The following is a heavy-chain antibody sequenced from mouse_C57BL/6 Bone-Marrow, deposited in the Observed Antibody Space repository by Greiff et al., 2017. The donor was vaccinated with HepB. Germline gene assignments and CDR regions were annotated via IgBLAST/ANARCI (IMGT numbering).Heavy chain of an antibody. CDR3: ARSAGPYAMDY. V-gene: IGHV1-61*01. CDR2: IYPSDSET. CDR1: GYTFTSYW. Sequence: QQSCKASGYTFTSYWMDWVKQRPGQGLEWIGNIYPSDSETHYNQKFKDKATLTVDKSSSTAYMQLSSLTSEDSAVYYCARSAGPYAMDYWGQGTSVTVSS. J-gene: IGHJ4*01. D-gene: IGHD1-2*01.